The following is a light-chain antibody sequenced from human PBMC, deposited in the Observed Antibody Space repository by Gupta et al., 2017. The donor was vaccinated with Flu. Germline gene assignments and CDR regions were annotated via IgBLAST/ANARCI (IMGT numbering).Light chain of an antibody. CDR2: DNS. CDR1: NIGRTS. J-gene: IGLJ1*01. Sequence: SYVLTQPPSVSVAPGQAARVTCGRNNIGRTSVHWYQQKPAQAPVLFFYDNSVRPSGIPERFSGSNSGNTATLTICRVEAGDEADYYCQVWDSSSVSYVFGTGTKVTVL. V-gene: IGLV3-21*02. CDR3: QVWDSSSVSYV.